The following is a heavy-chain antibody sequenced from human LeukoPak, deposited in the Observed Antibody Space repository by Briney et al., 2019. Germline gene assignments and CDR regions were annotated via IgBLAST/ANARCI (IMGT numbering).Heavy chain of an antibody. CDR2: INSDGSST. CDR1: VFTFSSYW. V-gene: IGHV3-74*01. J-gene: IGHJ4*02. CDR3: ARARYGGNYYLDY. D-gene: IGHD4-23*01. Sequence: AGGSLRLSCAASVFTFSSYWMHWVRQAPGKGLVWVSRINSDGSSTSYADSVKGRFTISRDNAKNTLYLQMNSLRAEDTAVYYCARARYGGNYYLDYWGQGTLVTVSS.